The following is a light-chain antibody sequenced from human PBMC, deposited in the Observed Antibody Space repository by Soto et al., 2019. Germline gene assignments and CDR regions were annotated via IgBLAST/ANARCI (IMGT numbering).Light chain of an antibody. Sequence: QSALTQPASVSGSPGQSITISCTGTSSDVGGYKYVSWYQQHPGKAPKLMIYDVSYRPSGVSNRFSGSKSGNTASLTISGLQAEDEADYYCSSYTSSSTLVVFGGGTQLTVL. J-gene: IGLJ2*01. CDR3: SSYTSSSTLVV. CDR1: SSDVGGYKY. CDR2: DVS. V-gene: IGLV2-14*01.